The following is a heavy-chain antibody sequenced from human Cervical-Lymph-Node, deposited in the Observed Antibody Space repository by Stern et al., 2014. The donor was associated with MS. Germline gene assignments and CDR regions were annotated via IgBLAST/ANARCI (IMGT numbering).Heavy chain of an antibody. CDR2: LDWDDDK. CDR1: GFSLSASGMS. J-gene: IGHJ4*02. CDR3: ARGRGYSYGWYYFDY. Sequence: QITLKESGPALVKPTQTLTLTCTFSGFSLSASGMSVSWIRQPPGKGPGGLSLLDWDDDKFYPTSLKTRLTVSKDTSKNQVVLTMTNMDPVDTANYYCARGRGYSYGWYYFDYWGQGTLITVSS. D-gene: IGHD5-18*01. V-gene: IGHV2-70*01.